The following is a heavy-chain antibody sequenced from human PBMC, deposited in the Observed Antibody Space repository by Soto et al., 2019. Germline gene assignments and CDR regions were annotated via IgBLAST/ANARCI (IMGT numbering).Heavy chain of an antibody. CDR2: VSTSGNS. J-gene: IGHJ5*01. CDR1: GDSISSATHY. V-gene: IGHV4-31*03. D-gene: IGHD6-13*01. CDR3: ARDIAAAGSNCFDS. Sequence: TLSLTCTVSGDSISSATHYWNWIRQHPGKGLEWIGYVSTSGNSYYSPSLKRRVFMSVDTSNNLFSLQLCFVTAAATAIYYCARDIAAAGSNCFDSCGQGTLVTVSS.